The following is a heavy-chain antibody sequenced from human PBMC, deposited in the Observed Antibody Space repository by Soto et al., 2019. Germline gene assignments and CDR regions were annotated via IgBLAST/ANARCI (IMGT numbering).Heavy chain of an antibody. V-gene: IGHV1-69*13. J-gene: IGHJ4*02. CDR1: GGTFSSYA. CDR2: IISIFGTA. Sequence: LVKVSCKASGGTFSSYALSWVRQAPGQGLEWMGGIISIFGTANYAQKFQGRVTITADESTSTAYMELSSLRSEDTAVYYCARDEGSGSYYNHFDYWGQGTLVTVSS. D-gene: IGHD3-10*01. CDR3: ARDEGSGSYYNHFDY.